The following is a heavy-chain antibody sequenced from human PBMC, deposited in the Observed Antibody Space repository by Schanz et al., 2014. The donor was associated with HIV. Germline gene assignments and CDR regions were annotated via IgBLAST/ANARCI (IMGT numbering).Heavy chain of an antibody. V-gene: IGHV3-23*04. CDR3: AKPEYDSRGSSQSHFDY. D-gene: IGHD3-22*01. Sequence: EVLLVESGGGFVQPGGSLRLSCATSGFPFAAYAMTWVRQAPGKGLEWVSAIDGVGDNTYYADSVKGRFTISRDNSKNTLYLQMTTLRIDDTAVYYCAKPEYDSRGSSQSHFDYWGQGTLVTVSS. J-gene: IGHJ4*02. CDR1: GFPFAAYA. CDR2: IDGVGDNT.